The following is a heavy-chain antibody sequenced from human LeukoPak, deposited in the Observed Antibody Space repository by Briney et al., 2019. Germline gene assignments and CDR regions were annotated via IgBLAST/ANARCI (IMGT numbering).Heavy chain of an antibody. D-gene: IGHD6-13*01. V-gene: IGHV4-61*02. J-gene: IGHJ4*02. CDR1: GGSISSGSYY. CDR3: ARRGSSSWYGARGRFDY. Sequence: SETLSLTCTVSGGSISSGSYYWSWIRQPAGKGLEWIGRIYTSASTNYNPSLKSRVTISVDTSKNQFSLKLSSVTAADTAVYYCARRGSSSWYGARGRFDYWGQGTLVTVSS. CDR2: IYTSAST.